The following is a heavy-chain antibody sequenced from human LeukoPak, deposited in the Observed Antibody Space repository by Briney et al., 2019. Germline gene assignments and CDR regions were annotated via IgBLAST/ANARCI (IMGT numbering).Heavy chain of an antibody. D-gene: IGHD6-13*01. CDR1: GYTFTSYD. J-gene: IGHJ5*02. Sequence: GASVKVSCKASGYTFTSYDINWVRQATGQGLEWMGWMNPNSGNTGYAQKLQGRVTMTRNTSISTAYMELSSLRSEDTAVYYCARSIAAGPNWFDPWGQGTLVTVSS. V-gene: IGHV1-8*01. CDR3: ARSIAAGPNWFDP. CDR2: MNPNSGNT.